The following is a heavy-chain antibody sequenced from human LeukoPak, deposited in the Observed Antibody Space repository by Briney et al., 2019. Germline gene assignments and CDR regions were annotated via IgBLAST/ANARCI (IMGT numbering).Heavy chain of an antibody. CDR2: LWYDGSNR. V-gene: IGHV3-33*01. Sequence: PGRSLRLSCAASGFTFSNYDMHWVRQAPGKGLEWVAILWYDGSNRYYADSVKGRFTISRDYSKNTLYLQMNSLRAEDTAVYYCARAEVNDYDPQLDPWGQGTLVTVSS. J-gene: IGHJ5*02. CDR1: GFTFSNYD. CDR3: ARAEVNDYDPQLDP. D-gene: IGHD4-17*01.